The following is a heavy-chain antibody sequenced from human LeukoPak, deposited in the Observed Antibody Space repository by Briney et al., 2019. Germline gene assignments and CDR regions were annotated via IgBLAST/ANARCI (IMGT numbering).Heavy chain of an antibody. CDR1: GFTFSSYW. CDR2: IDRDGSRI. D-gene: IGHD4-23*01. CDR3: VRGNDYGGPHY. J-gene: IGHJ4*02. Sequence: GGSLRVSCAVSGFTFSSYWMHWVRQAPGKGLVWVSRIDRDGSRINYADSVKGRFTISRDNGKNTLFLQMNSLRAEGAAVYYCVRGNDYGGPHYWGQGTLVTVSS. V-gene: IGHV3-74*01.